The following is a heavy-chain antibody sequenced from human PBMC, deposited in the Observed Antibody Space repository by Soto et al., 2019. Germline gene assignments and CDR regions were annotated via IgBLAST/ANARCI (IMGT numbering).Heavy chain of an antibody. Sequence: PSETLSLTCTVSGGSISSYYWSWIRQPPGKGLEWIGYIYYSGSTNYNPSLKSRVTISVDTSKNQFSLKLSSVTAADTAVYYCARDPGSYYYYYGMDVWGQGTTVTVS. CDR3: ARDPGSYYYYYGMDV. CDR1: GGSISSYY. J-gene: IGHJ6*02. V-gene: IGHV4-59*01. D-gene: IGHD1-26*01. CDR2: IYYSGST.